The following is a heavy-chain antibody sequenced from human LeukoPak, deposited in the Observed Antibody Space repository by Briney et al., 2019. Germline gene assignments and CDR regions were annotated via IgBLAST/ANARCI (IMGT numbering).Heavy chain of an antibody. D-gene: IGHD3-9*01. CDR1: GYTFTSYG. V-gene: IGHV1-18*01. J-gene: IGHJ4*02. Sequence: GASVKVSCKASGYTFTSYGISWVRQAPGQGLEWMGWISAYNGNTNYAQKLQGRVTMTTDTSTSTAYMELRSLRSDDTAVYYCAISYYDILTGYYPYYFDYWGQGTLVTVSS. CDR3: AISYYDILTGYYPYYFDY. CDR2: ISAYNGNT.